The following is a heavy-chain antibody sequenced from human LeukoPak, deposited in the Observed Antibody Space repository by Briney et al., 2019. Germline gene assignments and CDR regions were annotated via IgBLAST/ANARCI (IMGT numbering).Heavy chain of an antibody. CDR2: INHSGST. Sequence: SETLSLTCAVYGGSFSGYYWSWIRQPPGKGLEWIGEINHSGSTNYNPSLKSRVIISVDTSKNQFSLKLSSVTAADTAVYYCARVQGYCSGGSCYFYYYYGMDVWGQGTTVTVSS. J-gene: IGHJ6*02. CDR3: ARVQGYCSGGSCYFYYYYGMDV. D-gene: IGHD2-15*01. V-gene: IGHV4-34*01. CDR1: GGSFSGYY.